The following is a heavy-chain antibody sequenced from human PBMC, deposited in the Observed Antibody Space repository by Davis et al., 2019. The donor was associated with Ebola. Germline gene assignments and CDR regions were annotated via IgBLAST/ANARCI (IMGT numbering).Heavy chain of an antibody. CDR2: IWYDGSNK. Sequence: GGSLSLSFAASGFTFSSYGMHWFRQAPGKGLEWVAVIWYDGSNKYYADSVKGRFTISRDNSKNTLYLQMNSLRAEDTAVYYCAKDQAAAAGYWGQGTLVTVSS. J-gene: IGHJ4*02. D-gene: IGHD6-13*01. V-gene: IGHV3-30*02. CDR3: AKDQAAAAGY. CDR1: GFTFSSYG.